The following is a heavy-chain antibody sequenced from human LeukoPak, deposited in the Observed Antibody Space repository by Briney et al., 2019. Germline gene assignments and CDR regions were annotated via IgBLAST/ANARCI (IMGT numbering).Heavy chain of an antibody. D-gene: IGHD3-22*01. CDR2: ISNSSSYI. CDR3: ARERGGWIVVDLDAFDI. V-gene: IGHV3-21*01. CDR1: GFTFSSYS. Sequence: GGSLRLSCAASGFTFSSYSMNWVRQAPGKGLEWVSSISNSSSYIYYADSVKGRFTISRDNAKNSLYLQMNSLRAEDTAVYYCARERGGWIVVDLDAFDIWGQGTMVTVSS. J-gene: IGHJ3*02.